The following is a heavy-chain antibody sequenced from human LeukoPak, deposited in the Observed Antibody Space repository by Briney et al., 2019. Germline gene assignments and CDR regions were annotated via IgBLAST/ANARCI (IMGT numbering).Heavy chain of an antibody. J-gene: IGHJ6*04. D-gene: IGHD3-10*02. V-gene: IGHV3-48*04. Sequence: GGSLRLSCGVSGFTLSGHSMNWVRQAPGKGLEWVSYISSSGSTIYYADSVKGRFTISRDNAKNSLYLQMNSLRAEDTAVYYCAELGITMIGGVWGKGTTVTISS. CDR1: GFTLSGHS. CDR2: ISSSGSTI. CDR3: AELGITMIGGV.